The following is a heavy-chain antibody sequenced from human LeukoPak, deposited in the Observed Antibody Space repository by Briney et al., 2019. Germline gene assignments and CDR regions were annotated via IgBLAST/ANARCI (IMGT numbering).Heavy chain of an antibody. V-gene: IGHV3-9*01. CDR1: GFTFDDYA. Sequence: SLRLSCAASGFTFDDYARHWVRQAPGKGLEWVSGISWNSGSIGYADSVKGRFTISRDNAKTSLYLQMNSLRAEDTALYYCARGLVPSYFDYWGQGTLVTVSS. D-gene: IGHD3-3*01. J-gene: IGHJ4*02. CDR2: ISWNSGSI. CDR3: ARGLVPSYFDY.